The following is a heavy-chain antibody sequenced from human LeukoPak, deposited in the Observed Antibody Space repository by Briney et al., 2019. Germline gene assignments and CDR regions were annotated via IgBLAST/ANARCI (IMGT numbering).Heavy chain of an antibody. V-gene: IGHV4-31*03. D-gene: IGHD1-20*01. CDR1: GGSISSGGYY. CDR2: IYYSGST. CDR3: GGITGTRRGFDI. J-gene: IGHJ3*02. Sequence: SETLSLTCTVSGGSISSGGYYWNWIRQHPGKGLEWIGYIYYSGSTYYNPSLKSRVTISVDTSKNQFSLKLSSVTAADTAVYYCGGITGTRRGFDIWGQGTMVTVSS.